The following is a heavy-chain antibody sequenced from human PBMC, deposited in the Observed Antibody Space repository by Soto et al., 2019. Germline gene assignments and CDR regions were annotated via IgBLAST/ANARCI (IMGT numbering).Heavy chain of an antibody. CDR1: GDTFNFYS. D-gene: IGHD3-10*01. CDR3: ESSYGSGSRAFDY. Sequence: QVQLVQSGAEVKRPGSSVKVSCKASGDTFNFYSINWVRQAPGLGLEWMGRVNPIVSMSNYAQKFQGRGTMTADEATSTDYMELSSLRAEDTAIYYCESSYGSGSRAFDYWGQGALVTVSS. CDR2: VNPIVSMS. J-gene: IGHJ4*02. V-gene: IGHV1-69*02.